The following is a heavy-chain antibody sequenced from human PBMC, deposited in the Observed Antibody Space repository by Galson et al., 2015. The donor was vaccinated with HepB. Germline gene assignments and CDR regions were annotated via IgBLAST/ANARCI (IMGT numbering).Heavy chain of an antibody. J-gene: IGHJ4*02. Sequence: SLRLSCAASGFTFGDTAMTWVRQAPGKGLEWVSGITSRGDNTFYTDPVKGRFSISRDYSQNMLFLQMSSLRAEDTAIYYCAKGYGIFDRWGQGILVTVSS. V-gene: IGHV3-23*01. CDR3: AKGYGIFDR. D-gene: IGHD5-18*01. CDR2: ITSRGDNT. CDR1: GFTFGDTA.